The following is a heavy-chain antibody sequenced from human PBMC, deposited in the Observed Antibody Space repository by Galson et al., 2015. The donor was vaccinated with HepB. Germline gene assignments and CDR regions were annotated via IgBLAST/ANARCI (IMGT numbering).Heavy chain of an antibody. Sequence: SLRLSCAASGFTFSNTWMGWGRQAPGKGQEWVANINGDGSETYYVDSVKGRFTISRDNAKDSSYLLMNSLRVEDTAVYYCARLGMRRPDQWGQGTLVTVSS. D-gene: IGHD1-1*01. J-gene: IGHJ4*02. V-gene: IGHV3-7*03. CDR2: INGDGSET. CDR1: GFTFSNTW. CDR3: ARLGMRRPDQ.